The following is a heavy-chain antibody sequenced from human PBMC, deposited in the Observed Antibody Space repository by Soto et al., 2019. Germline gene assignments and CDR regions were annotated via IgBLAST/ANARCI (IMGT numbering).Heavy chain of an antibody. Sequence: QVQLVQAGAEVKKPGASVKVSCKASGYTFSSYAMHWVRQAPGQRLEWMGWINAGYGNTKYSQKFQGRVTITRDTSASTAYMSLSSLRSEDTAVYYCAKDIGPRAFDIWGPGTMVSVSS. D-gene: IGHD3-16*02. V-gene: IGHV1-3*01. CDR3: AKDIGPRAFDI. CDR2: INAGYGNT. J-gene: IGHJ3*02. CDR1: GYTFSSYA.